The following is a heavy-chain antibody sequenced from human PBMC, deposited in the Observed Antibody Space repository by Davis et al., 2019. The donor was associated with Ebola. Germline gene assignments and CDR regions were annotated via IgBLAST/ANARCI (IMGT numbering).Heavy chain of an antibody. V-gene: IGHV1-69*13. J-gene: IGHJ4*02. CDR1: GGTFSSYA. CDR2: IIPIFGTA. Sequence: AASVKVSCKASGGTFSSYAISWVRQAPGQGLEWMGGIIPIFGTANYAQKFQGRVTITADESTSTAYMELSSLRSEDTAVYYCARGYGFLEWLLFFDYWGQGTLVTVSS. D-gene: IGHD3-3*01. CDR3: ARGYGFLEWLLFFDY.